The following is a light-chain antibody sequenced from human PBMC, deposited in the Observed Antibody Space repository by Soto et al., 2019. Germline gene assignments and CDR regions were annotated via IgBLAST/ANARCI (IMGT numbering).Light chain of an antibody. Sequence: QSALTQPPSASGSPGQSVTISCTGTSSDVGDYNYVSWYQQHPGKAPKLMIYEVSKRPSGVPDRFSGSKSGNTASLTDSGLQADDEADYYCSSYAGSNNWVFGGGTKLTVL. CDR3: SSYAGSNNWV. CDR2: EVS. CDR1: SSDVGDYNY. J-gene: IGLJ3*02. V-gene: IGLV2-8*01.